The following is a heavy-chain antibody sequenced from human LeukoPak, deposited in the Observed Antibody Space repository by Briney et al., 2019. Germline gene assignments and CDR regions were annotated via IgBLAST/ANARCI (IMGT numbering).Heavy chain of an antibody. CDR3: ARGPVSTHGMDV. V-gene: IGHV1-8*01. CDR1: GYTFTSYD. J-gene: IGHJ6*02. Sequence: ASVKVSCKASGYTFTSYDINWVRQATGQGLEWMGWKNPNSGRTGFAQKFQGRLTMTMNTSISTAYMELSSVTSEDTAVYYCARGPVSTHGMDVWGQGTTVTVSS. CDR2: KNPNSGRT. D-gene: IGHD2-2*01.